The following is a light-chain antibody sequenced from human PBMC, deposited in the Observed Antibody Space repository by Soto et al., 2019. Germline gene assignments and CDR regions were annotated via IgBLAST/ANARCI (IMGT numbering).Light chain of an antibody. Sequence: ALTQPRSVSGSPGQSVTISCTGTSSDVGAFDFVSWYQQHPGKAPKIMIYAVNKRPSGVPDRFSASKSGNTASLTISGLHAEDEADYYCCSYAGNYVYVFGTGTKVTVL. CDR2: AVN. J-gene: IGLJ1*01. V-gene: IGLV2-11*01. CDR1: SSDVGAFDF. CDR3: CSYAGNYVYV.